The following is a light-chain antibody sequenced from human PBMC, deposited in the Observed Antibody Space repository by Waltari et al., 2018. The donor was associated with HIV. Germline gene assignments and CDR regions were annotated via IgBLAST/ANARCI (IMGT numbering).Light chain of an antibody. V-gene: IGKV3-20*01. J-gene: IGKJ1*01. CDR3: HQYGTSPWT. CDR2: GAS. Sequence: EVVLTQSPGTLSLSPGERATLFCRASQRVPINYVALVQQKPGQAPRLFIYGASSRDTVIPARVSGSGSGTDFTLTITRLDPEDFAVYYGHQYGTSPWTFGQGTKVEIK. CDR1: QRVPINY.